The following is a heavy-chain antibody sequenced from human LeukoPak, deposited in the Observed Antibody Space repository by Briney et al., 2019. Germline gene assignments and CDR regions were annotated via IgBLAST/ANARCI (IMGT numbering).Heavy chain of an antibody. CDR3: ASQLDTTGYYVGFFDS. CDR2: IYYSGNA. D-gene: IGHD3-9*01. J-gene: IGHJ4*02. Sequence: SETLSLTCTVSGGSISGSSYYWAWIRQPPGKGLEWSGSIYYSGNAFYNASLKSRVTILVDTSKNQFSLEVDSVTAADTAMYYCASQLDTTGYYVGFFDSWGQGALVTVSS. CDR1: GGSISGSSYY. V-gene: IGHV4-39*01.